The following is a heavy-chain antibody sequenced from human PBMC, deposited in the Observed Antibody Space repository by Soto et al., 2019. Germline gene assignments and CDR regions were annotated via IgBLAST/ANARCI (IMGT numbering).Heavy chain of an antibody. Sequence: GGSLRLSCAASGFTFSSYAMHWVRQAPGKGLEWVAVISYDGSNKYYADSVKGRFTISRDNSKNTLYLQMNSLRAEDTAVYYCARDTGWLQFSYGMDVWGQGTTVTVSS. CDR2: ISYDGSNK. J-gene: IGHJ6*02. D-gene: IGHD5-12*01. CDR1: GFTFSSYA. V-gene: IGHV3-30-3*01. CDR3: ARDTGWLQFSYGMDV.